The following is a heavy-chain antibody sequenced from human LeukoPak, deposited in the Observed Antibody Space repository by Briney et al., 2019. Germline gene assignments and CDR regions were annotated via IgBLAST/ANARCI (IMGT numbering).Heavy chain of an antibody. V-gene: IGHV6-1*01. J-gene: IGHJ6*02. CDR2: TYYRSKWYN. Sequence: SQTLSLTCAISGDSVSSNSAAWNWIRQSPSRGLEWLGRTYYRSKWYNDYAVSVRSRITINPDTSKNQFSLQLNSVTPEDTAVYYCARERYCGGGSCYSLIGNYYYYYGMDVWGQGTTVTVSS. CDR3: ARERYCGGGSCYSLIGNYYYYYGMDV. CDR1: GDSVSSNSAA. D-gene: IGHD2-15*01.